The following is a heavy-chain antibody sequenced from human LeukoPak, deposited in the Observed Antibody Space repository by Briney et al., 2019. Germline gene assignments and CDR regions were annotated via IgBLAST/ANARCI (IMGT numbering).Heavy chain of an antibody. Sequence: SETLSLTCTVSGGSISNYYWSRIRQPAGKGLEWIGRIYTSGSTNYNPSLKSRVTMSVDTSKNQFSLKLSSVTAADTAVYYCARSDYPALPDHYWGQGTLVTVSS. CDR3: ARSDYPALPDHY. CDR2: IYTSGST. CDR1: GGSISNYY. J-gene: IGHJ4*02. V-gene: IGHV4-4*07. D-gene: IGHD4-17*01.